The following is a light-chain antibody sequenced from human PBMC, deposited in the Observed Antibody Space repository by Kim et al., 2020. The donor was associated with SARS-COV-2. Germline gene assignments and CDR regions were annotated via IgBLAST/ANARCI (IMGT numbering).Light chain of an antibody. J-gene: IGKJ2*01. CDR2: GAT. V-gene: IGKV3-15*01. CDR3: QQCDNSPPMST. Sequence: EIVVTQAPATLSVSPGETVTLSCRASQNIRNNLAWYQQRPGQAPRLLIFGATNRASGIPARFSGSGSGTEFCLTISSLQSEDFAIYYCQQCDNSPPMSTFGQGTKLEI. CDR1: QNIRNN.